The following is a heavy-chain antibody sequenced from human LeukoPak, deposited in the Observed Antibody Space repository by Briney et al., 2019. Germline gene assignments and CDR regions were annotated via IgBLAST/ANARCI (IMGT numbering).Heavy chain of an antibody. CDR2: IRYDGINK. V-gene: IGHV3-30*02. CDR3: AKEGDYYGSGSYRDGFDI. CDR1: GFMFSTHG. Sequence: GGSLRLSCAASGFMFSTHGMHWVRQAPSKGLEWVAFIRYDGINKYYADSVKGRFAISRDSFKNTLYLQMNSLRPEDTAVYYCAKEGDYYGSGSYRDGFDIWGQGTRATVSS. J-gene: IGHJ3*02. D-gene: IGHD3-10*01.